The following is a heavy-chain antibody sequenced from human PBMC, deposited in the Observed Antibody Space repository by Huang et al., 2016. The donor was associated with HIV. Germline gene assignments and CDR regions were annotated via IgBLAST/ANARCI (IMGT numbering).Heavy chain of an antibody. CDR3: ERGDSSGWPLEFDY. CDR1: GYTFTTYS. J-gene: IGHJ4*02. Sequence: QVQLVQSGAEVKKPGASVKISCKTSGYTFTTYSIPWVRQAPGQGREWRGWINPYNGNTKDEQKLQGRVTMTTDTSASTAYMELRSLRSDDTAVYYCERGDSSGWPLEFDYWGQGTLVTVSS. CDR2: INPYNGNT. V-gene: IGHV1-18*04. D-gene: IGHD6-19*01.